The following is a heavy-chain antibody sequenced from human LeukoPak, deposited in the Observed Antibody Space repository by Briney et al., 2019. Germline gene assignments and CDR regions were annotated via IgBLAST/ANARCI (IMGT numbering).Heavy chain of an antibody. CDR2: TYYRSTWYN. Sequence: SQTLSLTCAISGDSVSSNSVTWNWTRQSPSRGLEWLGRTYYRSTWYNDYAVSVGGRITVNPDTSKNQFSLHLNSVTPEDTAVYYCARRLTQYDCFDPWGQGILVTVSS. J-gene: IGHJ5*02. D-gene: IGHD2-2*01. CDR1: GDSVSSNSVT. CDR3: ARRLTQYDCFDP. V-gene: IGHV6-1*01.